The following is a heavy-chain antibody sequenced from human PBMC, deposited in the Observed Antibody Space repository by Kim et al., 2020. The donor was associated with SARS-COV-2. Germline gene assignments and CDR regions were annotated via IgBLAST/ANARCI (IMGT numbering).Heavy chain of an antibody. D-gene: IGHD5-12*01. J-gene: IGHJ4*02. CDR3: ARDTSGYTEFDY. Sequence: NYTPSLKSRVTMAVDTSRNEFSLNLRSVTDADTAVYFCARDTSGYTEFDYWGQGTLVTVSS. V-gene: IGHV4-4*06.